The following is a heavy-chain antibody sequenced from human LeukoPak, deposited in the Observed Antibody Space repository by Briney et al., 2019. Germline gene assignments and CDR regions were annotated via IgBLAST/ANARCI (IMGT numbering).Heavy chain of an antibody. Sequence: SVKVSCKASGGSFSSYAISWGRQAPGQGLEWMGGIIPIFGTANYAQKFQGRVTITTDESTSTAYMELSSLRSEDTAVYYCARVGFGEYSSSSGWFDPWGQGTLVTVSS. V-gene: IGHV1-69*05. CDR1: GGSFSSYA. D-gene: IGHD6-6*01. J-gene: IGHJ5*02. CDR3: ARVGFGEYSSSSGWFDP. CDR2: IIPIFGTA.